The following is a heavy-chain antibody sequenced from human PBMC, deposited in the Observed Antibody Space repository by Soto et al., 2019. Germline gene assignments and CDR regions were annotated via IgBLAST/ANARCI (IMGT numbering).Heavy chain of an antibody. V-gene: IGHV1-2*02. CDR3: AISVLLPYYYSGMDV. D-gene: IGHD3-3*02. J-gene: IGHJ6*02. CDR2: INPNSGDT. CDR1: GHSFTGHY. Sequence: ASVKVSCKVSGHSFTGHYMHWVRQAPGQGLEWMGWINPNSGDTNYARKFQGRVTMTRDTSIKTVYMELSSLRSDDTAMYYCAISVLLPYYYSGMDVWGQGTTVTVSS.